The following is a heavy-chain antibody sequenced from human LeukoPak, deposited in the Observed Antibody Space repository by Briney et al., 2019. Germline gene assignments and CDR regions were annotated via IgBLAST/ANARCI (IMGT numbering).Heavy chain of an antibody. D-gene: IGHD1-1*01. CDR1: GFTHHIYA. CDR2: ICGMGSRT. Sequence: GGSLRLSRVPSGFTHHIYAMNWVRPAPGRGGGWVSGICGMGSRTHPAASVKGRFTISRDNSKDTIYLEINSLSGEDTAVYYCVKDRGTYIGIANNWFEPCGQGTLVIVSS. J-gene: IGHJ5*02. CDR3: VKDRGTYIGIANNWFEP. V-gene: IGHV3-23*01.